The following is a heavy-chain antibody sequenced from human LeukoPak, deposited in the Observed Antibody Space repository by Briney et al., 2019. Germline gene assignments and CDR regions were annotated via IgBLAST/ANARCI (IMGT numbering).Heavy chain of an antibody. V-gene: IGHV3-11*01. CDR3: ARGMTILGVTSRAAFDDAFDI. D-gene: IGHD3-3*01. CDR2: ISTTDSTI. CDR1: GFAFTDYY. Sequence: GGSLRLSCVGSGFAFTDYYMSWIRQAPGKGPQWVSYISTTDSTIYYADSVKGRFTISRDNARNSLFLQMNSLRADDTAVYYCARGMTILGVTSRAAFDDAFDIWGQGTMVTVSS. J-gene: IGHJ3*02.